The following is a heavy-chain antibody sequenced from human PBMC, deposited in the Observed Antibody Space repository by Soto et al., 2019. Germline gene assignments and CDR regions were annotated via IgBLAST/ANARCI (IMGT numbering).Heavy chain of an antibody. V-gene: IGHV3-30*18. CDR3: AKDKAARRPPYYYYGMDV. D-gene: IGHD6-6*01. Sequence: QVQLVESGGGVVQPGRSLRLSCAASGFTFSSYGMHWVRQAPGKGLEWVAVISYDGSNKYYADSVKGRFTISRDNSKNTLYLQMNRLRAEDTAVYYCAKDKAARRPPYYYYGMDVWGQGTTVTVSS. J-gene: IGHJ6*02. CDR2: ISYDGSNK. CDR1: GFTFSSYG.